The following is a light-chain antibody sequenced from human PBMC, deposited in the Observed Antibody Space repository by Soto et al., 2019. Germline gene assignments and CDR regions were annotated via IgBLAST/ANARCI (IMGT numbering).Light chain of an antibody. CDR1: SSNIGAGYD. Sequence: QPVLTQPPSVSGAPGQRVTISCTGSSSNIGAGYDVHWYQQLPGTAPKLLIYGNSNRPSRVPDRFSGSKSGTSASLAITGLQAEDEADYYCQSYDSSLRGVVFGGGTKLTVL. V-gene: IGLV1-40*01. CDR2: GNS. CDR3: QSYDSSLRGVV. J-gene: IGLJ2*01.